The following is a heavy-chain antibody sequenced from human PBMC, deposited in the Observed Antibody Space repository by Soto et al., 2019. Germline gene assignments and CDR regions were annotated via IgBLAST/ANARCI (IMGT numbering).Heavy chain of an antibody. CDR3: ARSDGRY. J-gene: IGHJ4*02. CDR2: IYYSGST. Sequence: ETLSLTCTVSGGSISSSYYWSWIRQPPGKGLEWIGYIYYSGSTNYNPSLKSRVTISVDTSKNQFSLKLSSVTAADTAVYYCARSDGRYWGQGTLVTVSS. CDR1: GGSISSSYY. V-gene: IGHV4-61*01.